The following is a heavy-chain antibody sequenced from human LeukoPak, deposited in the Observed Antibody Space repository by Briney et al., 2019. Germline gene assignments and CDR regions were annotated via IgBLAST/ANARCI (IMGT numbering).Heavy chain of an antibody. J-gene: IGHJ4*02. V-gene: IGHV3-23*01. CDR2: ISGSGGST. D-gene: IGHD3-22*01. CDR3: ARALAYYYDGGDY. CDR1: GFTLSSYG. Sequence: PGGSLRLSCAASGFTLSSYGMSWVRQAPGKGLEWVSGISGSGGSTYYADSVRGRFTISRDNSKNTLYLQMNSLRAEDTAVYYCARALAYYYDGGDYWGQGTLVTVSS.